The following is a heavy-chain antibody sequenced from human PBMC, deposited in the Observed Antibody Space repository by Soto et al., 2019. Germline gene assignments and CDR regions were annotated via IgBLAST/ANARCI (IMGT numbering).Heavy chain of an antibody. CDR1: GGSISSSSYF. Sequence: QLQLQESGPGLVKPSETLPLTCTVSGGSISSSSYFWGWIRQPPGKGLEWIGSIYYSGSTYYNPSLKSRVTISVDTSKNQFSLKLSSVTAADTAVYYCARHDWNGVDYWGQGTLVTVSS. D-gene: IGHD1-1*01. CDR3: ARHDWNGVDY. V-gene: IGHV4-39*01. CDR2: IYYSGST. J-gene: IGHJ4*02.